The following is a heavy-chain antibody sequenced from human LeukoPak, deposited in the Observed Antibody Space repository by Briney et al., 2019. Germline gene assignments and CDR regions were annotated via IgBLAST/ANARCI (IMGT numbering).Heavy chain of an antibody. CDR1: GYSFTSYW. D-gene: IGHD3-22*01. Sequence: GESLKISCEGSGYSFTSYWIGWVRQMPGKSLEWMGIIYPGDSDTRYSPSFQGQVTISADKSISTAYLQWSSLKASDTAMYYCARAYYYDSSGYLYYFDYWGQGTLVTVSS. J-gene: IGHJ4*02. CDR3: ARAYYYDSSGYLYYFDY. CDR2: IYPGDSDT. V-gene: IGHV5-51*01.